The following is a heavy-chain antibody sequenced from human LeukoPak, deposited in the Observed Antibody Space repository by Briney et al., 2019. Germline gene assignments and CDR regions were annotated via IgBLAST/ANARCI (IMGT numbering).Heavy chain of an antibody. CDR3: ARDFGDYGGNCFDY. V-gene: IGHV3-21*01. Sequence: GGSLRLSCAASGFTFSSYSMNWVRQAPGKGLEWVSPISSSSSYIYYADSVKGRFTISRDNAKNSLYLQMNSLRAEDTAVYYCARDFGDYGGNCFDYWGQGTLVTVSS. D-gene: IGHD4-23*01. J-gene: IGHJ4*02. CDR1: GFTFSSYS. CDR2: ISSSSSYI.